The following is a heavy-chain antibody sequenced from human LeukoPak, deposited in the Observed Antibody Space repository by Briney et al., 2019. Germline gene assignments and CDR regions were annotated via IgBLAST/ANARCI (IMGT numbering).Heavy chain of an antibody. J-gene: IGHJ4*02. CDR2: ISYDGSNK. Sequence: GRSLRLSCAASGFTFSSYAMHWVRQAPGKGLEWVAVISYDGSNKYYADSVKGRFTISRDNSKNTLYLQMNSLRAEDTAVYYCARDPLITMIVKLPSYYFDYWGQGTLVTVSS. D-gene: IGHD3-22*01. CDR3: ARDPLITMIVKLPSYYFDY. V-gene: IGHV3-30-3*01. CDR1: GFTFSSYA.